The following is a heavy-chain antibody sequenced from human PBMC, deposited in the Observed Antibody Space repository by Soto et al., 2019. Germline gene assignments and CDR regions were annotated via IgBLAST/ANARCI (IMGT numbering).Heavy chain of an antibody. D-gene: IGHD2-15*01. J-gene: IGHJ1*01. CDR3: ARSVTP. CDR2: IYYSGST. V-gene: IGHV4-31*03. CDR1: GGSISSGGYY. Sequence: QVQLQESGPGLVKPSQTLSLTCTVSGGSISSGGYYWSWIRQHPGKGLEWIGYIYYSGSTYYNPSFKSGVTISVHTSKSNSSLELSSVTAADTAVYYCARSVTPWGQGTLVTVSS.